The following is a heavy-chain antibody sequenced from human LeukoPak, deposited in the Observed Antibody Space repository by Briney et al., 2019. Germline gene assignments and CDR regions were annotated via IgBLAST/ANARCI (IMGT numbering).Heavy chain of an antibody. D-gene: IGHD2-15*01. J-gene: IGHJ4*02. CDR1: GVSFSGYY. CDR3: ARGRSVEATVVAPFDY. V-gene: IGHV4-34*01. CDR2: INHSGST. Sequence: PSETLSLTCAVYGVSFSGYYWSWIRQPPGKGLEWIGEINHSGSTNYNPSLKSRVTISVDTSKNQFSLMLSSVTAADTAVYYCARGRSVEATVVAPFDYWGQGTLVTVSS.